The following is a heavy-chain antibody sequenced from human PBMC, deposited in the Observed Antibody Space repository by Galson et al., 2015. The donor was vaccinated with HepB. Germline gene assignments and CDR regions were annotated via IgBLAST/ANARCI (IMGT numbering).Heavy chain of an antibody. V-gene: IGHV3-23*01. Sequence: SLRLSCAASGFTFSYYAMSWVRQAPGKGLEWVSFITGTGGSTNYADSVKGRFTISRDNSENTLYLQMNSLRAEDTAVYYCANRGLLPLSPTDVWGTGAPLIVSP. CDR1: GFTFSYYA. CDR3: ANRGLLPLSPTDV. CDR2: ITGTGGST. J-gene: IGHJ6*04. D-gene: IGHD2-15*01.